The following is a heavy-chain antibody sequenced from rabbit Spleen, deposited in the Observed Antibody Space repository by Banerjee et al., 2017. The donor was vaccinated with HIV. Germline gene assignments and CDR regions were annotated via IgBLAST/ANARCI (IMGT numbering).Heavy chain of an antibody. D-gene: IGHD8-1*01. J-gene: IGHJ6*01. Sequence: QEQLVESGGGLVQPEGSLTLTCTASGFSFSSTYYMCWVRQAPGKGLEWIACIYAGSSGSTYYASWAKGRFTISKTSSTTVTLQMTSVTAADTATYFCARDTGSSFSTYGMDLWGPGTLVTVS. CDR2: IYAGSSGST. V-gene: IGHV1S45*01. CDR1: GFSFSSTYY. CDR3: ARDTGSSFSTYGMDL.